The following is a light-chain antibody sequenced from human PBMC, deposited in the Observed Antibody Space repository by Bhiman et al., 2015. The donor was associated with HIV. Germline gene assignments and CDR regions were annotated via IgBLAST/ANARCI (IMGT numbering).Light chain of an antibody. CDR2: DVS. V-gene: IGLV2-14*03. Sequence: QSALTQPASVSGSPGQSITISCTGTSGDVGGYNYVAWFQQHPGKAPKLMIYDVSNRPSGVSNRFSGSKSGNTASLTISGLQAEDEADYYCSSLTSSITYVFGTGTNVTVL. CDR3: SSLTSSITYV. J-gene: IGLJ1*01. CDR1: SGDVGGYNY.